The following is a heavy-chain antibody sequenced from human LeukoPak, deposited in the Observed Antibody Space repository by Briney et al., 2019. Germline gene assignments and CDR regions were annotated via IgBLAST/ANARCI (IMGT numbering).Heavy chain of an antibody. CDR3: AKDSYCSSTSCLTP. D-gene: IGHD2-2*01. Sequence: GGSLRLSCAASGFTFSSYGMHWVRQAPGKGLEWVAVISYDGSNKYYADPVKGRFTISRDNSKNTLYLQMNSLRAEDTAVYYCAKDSYCSSTSCLTPWGQGTLVTVSS. CDR2: ISYDGSNK. CDR1: GFTFSSYG. J-gene: IGHJ5*02. V-gene: IGHV3-30*18.